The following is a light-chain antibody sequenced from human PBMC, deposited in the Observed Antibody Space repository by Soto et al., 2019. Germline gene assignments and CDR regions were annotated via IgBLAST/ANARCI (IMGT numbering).Light chain of an antibody. Sequence: IVLTQSPATLSLSPGERATLSCRASQSVNSYLAWYQQKPGQAPRLLIYDASNRSTGIPARFSGSGSGTDFTLSISSREPEDCAVHYCQQRSNWPPWTFGQGTKVEIK. CDR3: QQRSNWPPWT. J-gene: IGKJ1*01. CDR2: DAS. V-gene: IGKV3-11*01. CDR1: QSVNSY.